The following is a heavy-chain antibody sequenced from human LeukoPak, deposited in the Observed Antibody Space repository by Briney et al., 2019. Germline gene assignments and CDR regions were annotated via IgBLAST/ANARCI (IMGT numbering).Heavy chain of an antibody. D-gene: IGHD2-2*01. J-gene: IGHJ5*02. Sequence: SETLSLTCTVSGGSISSGDYYWSWIRQPPGKGLEWIGYIYYSGSTYYNPSLKSRVTISVDTSKNQFSLKLSSVTAADTAVYYCARDWRYCSSTSCYSKWFDPWGQGTLVTVSS. CDR2: IYYSGST. CDR1: GGSISSGDYY. V-gene: IGHV4-30-4*08. CDR3: ARDWRYCSSTSCYSKWFDP.